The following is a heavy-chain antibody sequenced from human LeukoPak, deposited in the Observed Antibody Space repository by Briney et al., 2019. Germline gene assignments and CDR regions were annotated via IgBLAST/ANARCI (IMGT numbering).Heavy chain of an antibody. CDR3: AREEGYRRYFAL. V-gene: IGHV3-53*01. D-gene: IGHD3-16*02. CDR2: TYSGGST. Sequence: GGSLRLSCAASGFTFSSYSTNWVRQAPGKGLEWVSVTYSGGSTYYADSVKGRFSISRDNSKNTVYLQMSSLRAEDTAVYYCAREEGYRRYFALWGRGTLVTVSS. CDR1: GFTFSSYS. J-gene: IGHJ2*01.